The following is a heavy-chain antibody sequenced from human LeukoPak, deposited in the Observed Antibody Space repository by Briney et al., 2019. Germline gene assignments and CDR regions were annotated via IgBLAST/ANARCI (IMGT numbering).Heavy chain of an antibody. CDR3: ARVEYYYDSSGSRLTYYFDY. D-gene: IGHD3-22*01. J-gene: IGHJ4*02. Sequence: GGSLRLPCAASGFTFSSYDMHWVRQATGKGLEWVSAIGTAGDTYYPGSVKGRFTISRENAKNSLHLQMNSLRAEDTAVYYCARVEYYYDSSGSRLTYYFDYWGQGTLVTVSS. CDR2: IGTAGDT. CDR1: GFTFSSYD. V-gene: IGHV3-13*01.